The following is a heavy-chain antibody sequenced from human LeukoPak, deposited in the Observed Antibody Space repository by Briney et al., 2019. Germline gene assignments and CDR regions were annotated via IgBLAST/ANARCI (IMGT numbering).Heavy chain of an antibody. J-gene: IGHJ4*02. D-gene: IGHD6-19*01. CDR3: ATEPAVAGYFDY. CDR2: IIPIFGTA. V-gene: IGHV1-69*06. CDR1: GGTFSSYA. Sequence: ASVKVSCKASGGTFSSYAISWVRQAPGQGLEWMGGIIPIFGTANYAQKFQGRVTITADKSTSTAYMELRSLRSDDTAVYYCATEPAVAGYFDYWGQGTLVTVSS.